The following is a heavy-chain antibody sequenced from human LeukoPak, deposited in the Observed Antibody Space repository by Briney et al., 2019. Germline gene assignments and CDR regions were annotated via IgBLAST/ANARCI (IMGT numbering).Heavy chain of an antibody. V-gene: IGHV4-31*11. CDR3: ARVPSSGYYPLFDY. CDR2: IYYSGST. Sequence: PSETLSLTCGVSRYSISSGYHWAWIRQPPGKGLEWIGYIYYSGSTYYNPSLKSRVTISVDTSKNQFSLKLSSVTAADTAVYYCARVPSSGYYPLFDYWGQGTLVTVSS. CDR1: RYSISSGYH. D-gene: IGHD3-22*01. J-gene: IGHJ4*02.